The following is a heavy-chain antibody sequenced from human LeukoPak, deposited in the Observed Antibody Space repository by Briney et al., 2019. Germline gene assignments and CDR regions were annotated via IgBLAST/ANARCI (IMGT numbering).Heavy chain of an antibody. D-gene: IGHD4/OR15-4a*01. CDR2: ISGSGGST. CDR1: GFTFSSYA. CDR3: ARAPMVDDAFDI. J-gene: IGHJ3*02. Sequence: PGGSLRLSCAASGFTFSSYAMSWVRQAPGKGLEWVSAISGSGGSTYYADSVKGRFTISRDNSKNTLYLQMNSLRAEDTAVYYCARAPMVDDAFDIWGQGTMVTVSS. V-gene: IGHV3-23*01.